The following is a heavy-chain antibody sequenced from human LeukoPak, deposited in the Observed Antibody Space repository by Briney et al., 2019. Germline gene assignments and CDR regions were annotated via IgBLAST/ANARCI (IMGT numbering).Heavy chain of an antibody. CDR1: GNTFTDSY. CDR2: INPDSGYT. V-gene: IGHV1-2*02. J-gene: IGHJ6*03. CDR3: AKDLRTRVFGTLRYYYMDV. D-gene: IGHD3-3*01. Sequence: ASVKVSCKTSGNTFTDSYIHWVRQAPGQGLEWVGWINPDSGYTTYAQKFQGRVTLTRDTSINTAYMELSRLTSDDTAVYYCAKDLRTRVFGTLRYYYMDVWGEGTTVAVSS.